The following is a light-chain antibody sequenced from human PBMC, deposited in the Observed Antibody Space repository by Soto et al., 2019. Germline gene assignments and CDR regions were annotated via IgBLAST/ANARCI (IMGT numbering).Light chain of an antibody. J-gene: IGKJ2*01. V-gene: IGKV1-5*01. CDR1: QXXSSW. Sequence: DIQMTQSPSTLSASVGDRXXIXCRASQXXSSWLAWYQQKPGXAXXXXIYDASSLESGVPSRFSGSGSGTELTLTTSSLQPDDFATYYCQQYNSYSRYTFGQGTK. CDR2: DAS. CDR3: QQYNSYSRYT.